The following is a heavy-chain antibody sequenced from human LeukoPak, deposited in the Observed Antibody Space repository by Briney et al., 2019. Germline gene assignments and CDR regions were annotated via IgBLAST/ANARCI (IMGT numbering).Heavy chain of an antibody. V-gene: IGHV3-11*04. CDR2: ISSSGSTI. CDR3: ARDSEDIVVVVAATPAFMDV. J-gene: IGHJ6*04. Sequence: KAGGSLRLSCAASGFTFSDYYMSWIRQAPGKGLEWVSYISSSGSTIYYADSVKGRFTISRDNAKNSLYLQMNSLRAEDTAVYYCARDSEDIVVVVAATPAFMDVWGKGTTVTVSS. D-gene: IGHD2-15*01. CDR1: GFTFSDYY.